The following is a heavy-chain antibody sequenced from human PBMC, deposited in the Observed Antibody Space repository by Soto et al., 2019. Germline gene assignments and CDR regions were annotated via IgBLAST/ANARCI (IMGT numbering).Heavy chain of an antibody. CDR2: ISGGGDST. CDR1: GFTFTSYV. V-gene: IGHV3-23*01. CDR3: AKDIKLGSGSAHDY. D-gene: IGHD3-10*01. J-gene: IGHJ4*02. Sequence: EVQLLDSGGGLVHPGGSLRLSCAASGFTFTSYVMGWVRQAPGKGLEWLSVISGGGDSTYYADSVKGRFTISRDNSKNTLYLQMNILRAEDTAIYYCAKDIKLGSGSAHDYWGQGTLVTVSA.